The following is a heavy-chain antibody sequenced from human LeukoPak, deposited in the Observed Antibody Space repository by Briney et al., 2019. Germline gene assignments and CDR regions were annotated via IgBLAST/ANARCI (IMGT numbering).Heavy chain of an antibody. D-gene: IGHD3-10*01. CDR2: IPGGGDYT. CDR3: AKGHRGIEAFDV. CDR1: GFTFSTSA. Sequence: GGSLRLSCAASGFTFSTSAMSWVRQAPGKGLEWVSAIPGGGDYTYYADSVKGRFTISRDNPKNAVYLQMISLRAEDTAVYYCAKGHRGIEAFDVWGQGTMVTVSS. J-gene: IGHJ3*01. V-gene: IGHV3-23*01.